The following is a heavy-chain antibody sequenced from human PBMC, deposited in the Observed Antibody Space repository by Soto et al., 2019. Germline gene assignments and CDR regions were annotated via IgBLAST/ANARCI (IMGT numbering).Heavy chain of an antibody. Sequence: SETLSLTCAVSSGSISSSNWWSWVRQPPGKGLEWIGEIYHSGSTNYNPSLKSRVTISVDKSKNQFSLKLSSVTAADTAVYYCARDGIGSYYNVNAFDIWGQGTMVTVSS. D-gene: IGHD3-10*01. CDR2: IYHSGST. CDR1: SGSISSSNW. J-gene: IGHJ3*02. V-gene: IGHV4-4*02. CDR3: ARDGIGSYYNVNAFDI.